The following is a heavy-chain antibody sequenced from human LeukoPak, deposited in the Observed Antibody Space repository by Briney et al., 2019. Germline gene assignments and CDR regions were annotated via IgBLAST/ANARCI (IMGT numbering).Heavy chain of an antibody. J-gene: IGHJ4*02. V-gene: IGHV3-23*01. CDR3: AKDRPNYYGSNGHYYKLNGDC. Sequence: GGSLRLSCAASGFTFSSCAMSWVRQAPGKGLEWVSSITSSGAATYYADSVKGRFTISRDNSDNTLYLQMNSLRAEDTAVYYCAKDRPNYYGSNGHYYKLNGDCWGQGTLVTVSS. CDR1: GFTFSSCA. CDR2: ITSSGAAT. D-gene: IGHD3-22*01.